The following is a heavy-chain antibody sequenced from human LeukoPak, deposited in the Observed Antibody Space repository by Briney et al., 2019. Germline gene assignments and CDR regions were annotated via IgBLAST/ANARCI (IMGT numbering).Heavy chain of an antibody. J-gene: IGHJ3*01. Sequence: PGGSLRLSCAASGFTFSSYGMHWVRQAPGKGLEWVAVIWYGGSNKYYADSVKGRFTISRDNSKNTLYLQMNSLRAEDMALYYCAKDMTGYYTSFDFWGQGTMVTVSS. CDR1: GFTFSSYG. CDR3: AKDMTGYYTSFDF. D-gene: IGHD3-9*01. V-gene: IGHV3-30*02. CDR2: IWYGGSNK.